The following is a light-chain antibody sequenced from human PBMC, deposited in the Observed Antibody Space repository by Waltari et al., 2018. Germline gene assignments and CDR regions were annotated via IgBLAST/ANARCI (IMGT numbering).Light chain of an antibody. J-gene: IGKJ4*01. CDR2: GAS. CDR3: QQYNNWPSLT. Sequence: EIVMTQSPPTLSVSPGERATLSCRASQSVSSNLAWYQQKPGQAPRLLIYGASTRATGIPARFSGSGSWTEFTLPISSMQSEDFAVYYCQQYNNWPSLTFGGGTKVEIK. V-gene: IGKV3-15*01. CDR1: QSVSSN.